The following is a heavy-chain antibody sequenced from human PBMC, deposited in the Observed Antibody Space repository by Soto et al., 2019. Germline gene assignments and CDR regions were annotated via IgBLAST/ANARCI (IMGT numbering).Heavy chain of an antibody. CDR1: GGSISSGDYY. J-gene: IGHJ4*02. Sequence: QVQLQESGPGLVKPSQTLSLTCTVSGGSISSGDYYWSWIRQPPGKGLEWIGYIYYSGSTYYNPFLKSRVTISVVTSKYQFSMKMSSVTAADTAVYYCARVVDFVALRFDYLGQGTLVTVSS. CDR3: ARVVDFVALRFDY. D-gene: IGHD2-15*01. CDR2: IYYSGST. V-gene: IGHV4-30-4*01.